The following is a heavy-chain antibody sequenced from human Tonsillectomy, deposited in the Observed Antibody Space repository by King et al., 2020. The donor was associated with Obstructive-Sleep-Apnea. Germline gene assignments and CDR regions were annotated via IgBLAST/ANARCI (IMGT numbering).Heavy chain of an antibody. V-gene: IGHV1-69*09. CDR3: ARAGDDILTGRGYDDY. CDR2: IIPILGIA. D-gene: IGHD3-9*01. J-gene: IGHJ4*02. CDR1: GGTFSSYA. Sequence: QLVQSGAEVKKPGSSVKVSCKASGGTFSSYAISWVRQAPGQGLEWMGGIIPILGIANYAQKFQGRVTITADKSTSTAYMELSSLRSEDTAVYYCARAGDDILTGRGYDDYWGQGTLVTVSS.